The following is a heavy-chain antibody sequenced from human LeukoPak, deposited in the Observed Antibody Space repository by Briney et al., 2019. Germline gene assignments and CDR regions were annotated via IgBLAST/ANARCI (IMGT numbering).Heavy chain of an antibody. Sequence: GGSLRLSCAASGFTFSSYSMNWVRQAPGKGLEWVSYISSSSSTIYYADSVKGRFTISRDNAKNSLYLQMNSLRAEDTAVYYCARDNRGVVPAAIGYWGQGTLVTVSS. CDR2: ISSSSSTI. CDR1: GFTFSSYS. D-gene: IGHD2-2*02. V-gene: IGHV3-48*01. J-gene: IGHJ4*02. CDR3: ARDNRGVVPAAIGY.